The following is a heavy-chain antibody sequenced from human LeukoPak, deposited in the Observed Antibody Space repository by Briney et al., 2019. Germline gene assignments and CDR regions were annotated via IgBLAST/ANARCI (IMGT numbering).Heavy chain of an antibody. CDR2: IYPGDSDT. Sequence: RGESLKISCKVSKYTFSSYWIGWVRQMSGKGLEWMGIIYPGDSDTRYSPSFQGQVTVSADKSISTAYLQWSSLKASDTAMYYCARVSVGASGEWSAFEIWGQGTIVTVSS. D-gene: IGHD1-26*01. CDR3: ARVSVGASGEWSAFEI. CDR1: KYTFSSYW. V-gene: IGHV5-51*01. J-gene: IGHJ3*02.